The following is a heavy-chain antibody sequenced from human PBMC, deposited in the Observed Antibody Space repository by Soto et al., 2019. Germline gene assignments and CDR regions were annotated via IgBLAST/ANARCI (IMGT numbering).Heavy chain of an antibody. V-gene: IGHV1-2*04. D-gene: IGHD5-12*01. CDR1: GYTFTGYY. CDR2: INPNSGGT. J-gene: IGHJ2*01. Sequence: QVPLVQSGAEVKKPGASVKVSCKASGYTFTGYYMHWVRQAPGQGLEWMGWINPNSGGTNYAQKFQGWVTMTRDTSISTAYMELSRLRSDDTAVYYCARSKIVATTPDYWYFDLWGRGTLVTVSS. CDR3: ARSKIVATTPDYWYFDL.